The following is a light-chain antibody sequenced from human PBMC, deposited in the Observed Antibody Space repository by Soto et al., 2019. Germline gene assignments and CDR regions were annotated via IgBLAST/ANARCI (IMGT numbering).Light chain of an antibody. V-gene: IGKV3-20*01. CDR1: QSVTSSY. CDR2: GTS. J-gene: IGKJ4*01. CDR3: QQYGSSPLT. Sequence: ETVLTQSPGTLSLSPGERATLSCRASQSVTSSYLAWYQQRPGQAPRLLIYGTSSRATGIPDRFSGSGSGTDFTLTISRLEPDDFAVYYCQQYGSSPLTFGGGPRWIS.